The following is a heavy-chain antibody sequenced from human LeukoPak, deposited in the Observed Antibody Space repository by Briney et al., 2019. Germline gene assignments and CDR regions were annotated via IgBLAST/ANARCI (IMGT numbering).Heavy chain of an antibody. D-gene: IGHD3-3*01. J-gene: IGHJ6*03. CDR2: ISGSGGST. CDR3: AKPLRFLEWLLTFYYMDV. Sequence: GSLRLSCAASGFTFSSYPMSWVRQAPGKGLEWVSAISGSGGSTYYADSVKGRFTISRDNSKNTLYLQMNSLRAEDTAVYYCAKPLRFLEWLLTFYYMDVWGKGTTVTVSS. V-gene: IGHV3-23*01. CDR1: GFTFSSYP.